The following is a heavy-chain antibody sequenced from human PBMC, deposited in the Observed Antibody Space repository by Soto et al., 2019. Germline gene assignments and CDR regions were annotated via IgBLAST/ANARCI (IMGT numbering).Heavy chain of an antibody. Sequence: GGSLRLSCAASGFTVSSNYMNWVRQAPGKGLEWLSIIYSDGTTYYADSVKGRFTISRDNLKNTLYLQMNNLGAEDTAVYYCAILSNWGQGTLVTVSS. CDR1: GFTVSSNY. J-gene: IGHJ4*02. D-gene: IGHD6-6*01. CDR2: IYSDGTT. V-gene: IGHV3-53*01. CDR3: AILSN.